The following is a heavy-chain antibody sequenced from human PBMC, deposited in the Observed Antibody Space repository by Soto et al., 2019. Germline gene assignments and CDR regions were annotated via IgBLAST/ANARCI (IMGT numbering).Heavy chain of an antibody. V-gene: IGHV3-21*01. D-gene: IGHD3-3*01. CDR2: ISSSSSYI. J-gene: IGHJ6*02. Sequence: GGSLRLSCAASGFTFSSYSMNWVRQAPGKALEWVSSISSSSSYIYYADSVKGRFTISRDNAKNSLYLQMNSLRAEDTAVYYCARDLSIQGRFLEWLPHGYYGMDVWGQGTTVTVSS. CDR3: ARDLSIQGRFLEWLPHGYYGMDV. CDR1: GFTFSSYS.